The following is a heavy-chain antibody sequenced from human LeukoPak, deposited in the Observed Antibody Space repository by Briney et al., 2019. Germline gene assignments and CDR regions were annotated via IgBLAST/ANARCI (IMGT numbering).Heavy chain of an antibody. D-gene: IGHD4-17*01. V-gene: IGHV3-23*01. CDR2: ISGSGGGT. J-gene: IGHJ6*02. CDR3: AKDPTYYGDVSYYYYGMDV. Sequence: GGSLRLSCAASGFTFSSYAMSWVRQAPGKGLEWVSAISGSGGGTYYADSVKGRFTISRDNSKITLYLQMNSLRAEDTAVYYCAKDPTYYGDVSYYYYGMDVWGQGTTVTVSS. CDR1: GFTFSSYA.